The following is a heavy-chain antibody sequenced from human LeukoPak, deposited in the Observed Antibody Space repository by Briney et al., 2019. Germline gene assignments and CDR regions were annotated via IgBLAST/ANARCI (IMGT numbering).Heavy chain of an antibody. CDR1: GFTFSSYW. D-gene: IGHD2-15*01. V-gene: IGHV3-7*01. CDR2: IKKDGSEK. Sequence: GGSLRLSCAASGFTFSSYWMSWVRQAPGKGLEWVANIKKDGSEKYYMDSVKGRFTISRDNAKTSLYLQMNSLRAEDTAVYYCARSRGDYVYWGQGTLVTVSS. J-gene: IGHJ4*02. CDR3: ARSRGDYVY.